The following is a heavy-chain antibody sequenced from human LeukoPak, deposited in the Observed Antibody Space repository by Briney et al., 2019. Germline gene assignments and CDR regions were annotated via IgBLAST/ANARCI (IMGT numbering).Heavy chain of an antibody. CDR2: IYHSGST. CDR1: GGSISSSNW. D-gene: IGHD3-10*01. J-gene: IGHJ6*04. Sequence: PSGTLSLTCAVSGGSISSSNWWSWVRQPPGKGLEWIGEIYHSGSTNYNPSLKSRVTISVDKSKNQFSLKLSSVTAADTAVYYCARDRRWFEVGGDYYYGMDVWGKGTTVTVSS. CDR3: ARDRRWFEVGGDYYYGMDV. V-gene: IGHV4-4*02.